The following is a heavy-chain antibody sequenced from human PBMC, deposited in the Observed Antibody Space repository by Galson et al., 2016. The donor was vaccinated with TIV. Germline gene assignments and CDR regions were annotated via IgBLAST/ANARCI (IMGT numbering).Heavy chain of an antibody. CDR2: ISAYNGNT. CDR1: GYIFSNYG. D-gene: IGHD2-15*01. Sequence: SVKVSCKASGYIFSNYGITWVRQAPGQGLEWMGWISAYNGNTKYLQKLQDRVSLSTDTTTNTAYMEVRSLTSEDAGVYYCARYGVVAAIRHDYQYGMDVWGQGTTVTVSS. J-gene: IGHJ6*02. CDR3: ARYGVVAAIRHDYQYGMDV. V-gene: IGHV1-18*01.